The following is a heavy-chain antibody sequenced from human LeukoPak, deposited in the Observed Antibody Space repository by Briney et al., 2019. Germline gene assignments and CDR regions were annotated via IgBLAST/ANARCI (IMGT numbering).Heavy chain of an antibody. CDR1: GFTFDDYA. D-gene: IGHD3-10*01. CDR2: ISWDGGST. Sequence: GGSLRLSCAASGFTFDDYAMHWVRQAPGKGLEWVSLISWDGGSTYYADSVKGRFTISRDNSKNSLYLQMNSLRAEDTALYYCAKTPYGSGSYGYYFDYWGQGTLVTVSS. CDR3: AKTPYGSGSYGYYFDY. V-gene: IGHV3-43D*03. J-gene: IGHJ4*02.